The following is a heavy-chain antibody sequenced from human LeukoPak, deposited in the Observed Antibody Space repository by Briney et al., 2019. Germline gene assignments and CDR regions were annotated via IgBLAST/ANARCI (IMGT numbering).Heavy chain of an antibody. J-gene: IGHJ4*02. CDR2: ISGSGGST. D-gene: IGHD2-8*01. Sequence: GGSLRLSCAASGFTFSSYAMSWVRQAPGKGLEWVSAISGSGGSTYYADSVKGRFTISRDSSKNTLYLQMNSLRAEDTAVYYCAKDPWAYCTNGVCSAYWGQGTLVTVSS. CDR3: AKDPWAYCTNGVCSAY. CDR1: GFTFSSYA. V-gene: IGHV3-23*01.